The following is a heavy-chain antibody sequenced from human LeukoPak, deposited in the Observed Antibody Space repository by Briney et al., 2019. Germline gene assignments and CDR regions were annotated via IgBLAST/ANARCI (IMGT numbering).Heavy chain of an antibody. V-gene: IGHV3-11*03. J-gene: IGHJ4*02. CDR2: ISSSSSYT. CDR3: ASAFYDSSGYYPYYFDY. Sequence: PGRSLRLSCAASGFAFSDYYMSWIRQAPGKGLEWVTSISSSSSYTNYADSVKGRFTISRDNAKNSLYLQMNSLRAEDTAVYYCASAFYDSSGYYPYYFDYWGQGTLVTVSS. CDR1: GFAFSDYY. D-gene: IGHD3-22*01.